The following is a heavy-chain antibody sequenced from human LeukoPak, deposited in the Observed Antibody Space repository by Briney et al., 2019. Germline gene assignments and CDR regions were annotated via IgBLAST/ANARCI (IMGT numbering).Heavy chain of an antibody. J-gene: IGHJ2*01. Sequence: SETLSLTCTVSGGSISSGDYYWSWIRQPPGKGLEWIGYIYYSGSTYYNPSLKSRVTMSVDTSKNQFSLRLSSVTAADTAVYYCARAGYYGSSGYQLPYWYFDLWGRGTLVTVSS. CDR2: IYYSGST. CDR1: GGSISSGDYY. V-gene: IGHV4-30-4*01. CDR3: ARAGYYGSSGYQLPYWYFDL. D-gene: IGHD3-22*01.